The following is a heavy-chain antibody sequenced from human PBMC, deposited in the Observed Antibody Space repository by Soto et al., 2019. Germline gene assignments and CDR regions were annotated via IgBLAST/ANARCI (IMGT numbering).Heavy chain of an antibody. CDR2: IYYSGST. J-gene: IGHJ5*02. CDR3: ARGDYDFWSGYRNWFDP. V-gene: IGHV4-59*01. Sequence: PSETLSLTCTVSGGSISSYDWSWIRQPPGKGLEWIGYIYYSGSTNYNPSLKSRVTISVDTSKNQFSLKLSSVTAADTAVYYCARGDYDFWSGYRNWFDPWGQGTLVTVSS. D-gene: IGHD3-3*01. CDR1: GGSISSYD.